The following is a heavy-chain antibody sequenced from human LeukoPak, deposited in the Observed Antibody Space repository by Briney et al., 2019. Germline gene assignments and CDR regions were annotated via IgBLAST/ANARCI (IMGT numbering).Heavy chain of an antibody. V-gene: IGHV4-4*07. CDR3: ARDQGEESGTYFRYYYYYYLDV. J-gene: IGHJ6*03. D-gene: IGHD1-26*01. CDR2: IYSSGNT. Sequence: SETLSLTCTVSGGSISSYYWNWIRQPAGKGLEWIGRIYSSGNTNYNPSLKSRVSMSVDTSKNQFSLKLSSVTAADTAVYYCARDQGEESGTYFRYYYYYYLDVWGKGTTVTVSS. CDR1: GGSISSYY.